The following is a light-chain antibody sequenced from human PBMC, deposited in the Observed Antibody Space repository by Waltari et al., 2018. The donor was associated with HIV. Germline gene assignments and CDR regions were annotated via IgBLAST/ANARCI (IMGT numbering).Light chain of an antibody. V-gene: IGLV2-11*01. J-gene: IGLJ1*01. CDR3: CSHAGNFIFA. Sequence: QSALTQPHSVSGSPGQSLTISCTGTSTYVDTFVSWYQQHPGKAPRVIIYDVNKRPSGVPDRSSGSKSGNTACLTISGLQAEDEAEYHCCSHAGNFIFAFGTGTKVSVL. CDR2: DVN. CDR1: STYVDTF.